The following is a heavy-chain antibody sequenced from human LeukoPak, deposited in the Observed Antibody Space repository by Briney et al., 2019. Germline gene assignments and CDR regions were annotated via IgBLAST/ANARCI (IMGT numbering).Heavy chain of an antibody. V-gene: IGHV4-4*07. D-gene: IGHD1-20*01. Sequence: SETLSLTCTVSGGSISSYYWSWIRQPAGKGLEWIGRIYTSGSTNYNPSLKSRVTMSVDTSKNQFSLKLSSVTAADTAVYYCASLTGTTDYYYYYMDVWGKGTTVIVSS. CDR1: GGSISSYY. CDR2: IYTSGST. CDR3: ASLTGTTDYYYYYMDV. J-gene: IGHJ6*03.